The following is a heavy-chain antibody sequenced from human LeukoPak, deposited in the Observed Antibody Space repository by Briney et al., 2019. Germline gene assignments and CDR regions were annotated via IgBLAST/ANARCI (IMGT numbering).Heavy chain of an antibody. V-gene: IGHV4-31*03. J-gene: IGHJ3*02. CDR2: IYYSGST. CDR3: ARGSCSGGSCYFDAFDI. Sequence: SQTLSLTCTVSGGSLSSGGYYWRWLRQPPGKGLEWIGYIYYSGSTYNNPPLRSRVTISVDTSKNQFSLKLSSVTAADTAVYYCARGSCSGGSCYFDAFDIWGQGTMVTVSS. CDR1: GGSLSSGGYY. D-gene: IGHD2-15*01.